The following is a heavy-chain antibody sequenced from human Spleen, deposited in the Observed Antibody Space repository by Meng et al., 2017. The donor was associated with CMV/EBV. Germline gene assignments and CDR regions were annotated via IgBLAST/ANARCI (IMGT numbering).Heavy chain of an antibody. Sequence: QVQLVESGGGVVQPGGSLRLSCAASGFTFSSYGMHWVRQAPGKGLEWVAFIRYDGSNKYYADSVKGRFTISRDNSKNTLYLQMNSLRAEDTAVYYCAKVHTDWGQGTLVTVSS. CDR3: AKVHTD. CDR2: IRYDGSNK. V-gene: IGHV3-30*02. J-gene: IGHJ4*02. CDR1: GFTFSSYG.